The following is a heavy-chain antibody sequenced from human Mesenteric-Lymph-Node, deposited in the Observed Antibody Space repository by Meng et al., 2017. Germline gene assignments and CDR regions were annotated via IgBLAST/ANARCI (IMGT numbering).Heavy chain of an antibody. D-gene: IGHD3-16*01. J-gene: IGHJ5*02. V-gene: IGHV1-2*02. CDR3: ARENYLEVRPLGGQGFDP. Sequence: ASVTVSCKASGYTFTGYYMHWVRQAPGQGLEWMGWINPNSGGTNYAQKFQGRVTMTRDTSISTAYMGLSRLRSDDTAVYYCARENYLEVRPLGGQGFDPWGQGTRVTGAS. CDR1: GYTFTGYY. CDR2: INPNSGGT.